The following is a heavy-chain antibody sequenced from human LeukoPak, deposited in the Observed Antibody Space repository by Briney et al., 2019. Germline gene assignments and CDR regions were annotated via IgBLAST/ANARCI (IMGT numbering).Heavy chain of an antibody. CDR1: GYTFTGYY. D-gene: IGHD3-10*01. V-gene: IGHV1-2*02. CDR3: ARIPSRYITMVRGTQRDY. Sequence: GASVTVSFKASGYTFTGYYMHWVRQAPGQGLEWMGWINPNSGGTNYAQKFQGRVTMTRDTSISTAYMELSRLRSDDTAVYYCARIPSRYITMVRGTQRDYWGQGTLVTVSS. CDR2: INPNSGGT. J-gene: IGHJ4*02.